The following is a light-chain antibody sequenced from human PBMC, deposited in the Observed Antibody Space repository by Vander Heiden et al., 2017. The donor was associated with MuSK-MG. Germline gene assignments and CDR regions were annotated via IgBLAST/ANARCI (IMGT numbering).Light chain of an antibody. CDR1: QSISSY. CDR3: QQSDSTPWT. CDR2: AAS. V-gene: IGKV1-39*01. J-gene: IGKJ2*01. Sequence: DIQMTQSPSSLSASVGDRVTITCRASQSISSYLNWYQQKPGKAPKLLIYAASSLQSGVPSRFSGSGSGTDFTLTISRLHPEDFATYYCQQSDSTPWTFGQGTKLEIK.